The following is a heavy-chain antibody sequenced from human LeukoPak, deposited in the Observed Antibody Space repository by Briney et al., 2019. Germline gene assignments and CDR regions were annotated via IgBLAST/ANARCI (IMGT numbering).Heavy chain of an antibody. J-gene: IGHJ4*02. V-gene: IGHV4-39*07. D-gene: IGHD5-18*01. Sequence: SETLSLTCTVSGGSISSSSYYWGWIRQPPGKGLEWIGSIYYSGSTYYNPSLKRRVTISVDTSKNQFSLKLSGVTAADTAVYYCAGADTAMANWGQGTLVTVSS. CDR2: IYYSGST. CDR3: AGADTAMAN. CDR1: GGSISSSSYY.